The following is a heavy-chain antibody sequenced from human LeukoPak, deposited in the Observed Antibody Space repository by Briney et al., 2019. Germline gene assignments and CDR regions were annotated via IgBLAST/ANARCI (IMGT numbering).Heavy chain of an antibody. D-gene: IGHD6-13*01. CDR1: GFTFDDYT. Sequence: GGSLRLSCAAYGFTFDDYTMHWVRQAPGKGLEWVSLISWDGGSTYYADSVKGRFTISRDNSRNSLYLQMNSLRTEDTALYYCAKAIYPGIAAAGISVDYWGQGTLVTVSS. V-gene: IGHV3-43*01. J-gene: IGHJ4*02. CDR2: ISWDGGST. CDR3: AKAIYPGIAAAGISVDY.